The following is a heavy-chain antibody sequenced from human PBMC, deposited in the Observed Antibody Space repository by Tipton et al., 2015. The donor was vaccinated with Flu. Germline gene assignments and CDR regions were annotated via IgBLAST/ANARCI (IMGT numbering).Heavy chain of an antibody. J-gene: IGHJ4*02. V-gene: IGHV5-51*03. CDR1: GYSFTTYW. CDR2: IYPADSDS. Sequence: QLVQSGAEVKKPGESLRISCKGLGYSFTTYWIGWVRQKPGKGLEWMGLIYPADSDSKYSPSFRGQVTMSVDKSISTAYLHWSSLKASDTAMYYCVSSGIAAAASWGQGTLVTVSS. CDR3: VSSGIAAAAS. D-gene: IGHD6-25*01.